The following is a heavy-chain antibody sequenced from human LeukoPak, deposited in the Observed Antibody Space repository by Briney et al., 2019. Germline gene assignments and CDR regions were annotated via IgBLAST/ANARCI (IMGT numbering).Heavy chain of an antibody. CDR3: ARDLSGVTGYTYGRGIDY. Sequence: GGSLRLSCAASGFTFSTYKMNWVRQTPGKGLEWVSYISSGSTIYYADSVKGRFTISRDNAKTSLYLQMNSLRAEDTAVYYCARDLSGVTGYTYGRGIDYWGQGTLVTVSS. J-gene: IGHJ4*02. D-gene: IGHD5-18*01. CDR1: GFTFSTYK. V-gene: IGHV3-48*03. CDR2: ISSGSTI.